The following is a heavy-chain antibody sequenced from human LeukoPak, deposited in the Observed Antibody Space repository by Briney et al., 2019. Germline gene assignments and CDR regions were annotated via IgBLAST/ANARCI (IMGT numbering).Heavy chain of an antibody. CDR1: GFTFDNYA. CDR3: ARDGYVRRDAFDL. V-gene: IGHV3-23*01. Sequence: GGSLRLSCAASGFTFDNYAMSWVRQAPGKGLEWVSAISGSGGSTYYADSVKGRFTISRDNSKNTLDLLMNSLRAEDTAIYYCARDGYVRRDAFDLWGQGTMATVSS. J-gene: IGHJ3*01. D-gene: IGHD3-16*01. CDR2: ISGSGGST.